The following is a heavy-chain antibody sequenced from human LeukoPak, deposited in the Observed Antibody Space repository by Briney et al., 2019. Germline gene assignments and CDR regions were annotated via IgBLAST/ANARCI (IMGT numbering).Heavy chain of an antibody. V-gene: IGHV3-9*03. Sequence: GRSLRLSCAASGFTFDDYAMHWVRQAPGKGLEWVSGISWNSGSIGYVDSVKGRFTISRDSAKSSLYLQMNSLRAKDMAVYYCAKGRSYSYTAHPFDYWGQGTLVTVSS. CDR1: GFTFDDYA. D-gene: IGHD1-26*01. J-gene: IGHJ4*02. CDR3: AKGRSYSYTAHPFDY. CDR2: ISWNSGSI.